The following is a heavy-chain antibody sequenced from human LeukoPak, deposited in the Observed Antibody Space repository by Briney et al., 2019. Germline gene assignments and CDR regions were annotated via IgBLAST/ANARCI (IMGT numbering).Heavy chain of an antibody. Sequence: SETLSLTCTVSGGSIRSYYWSWIRQPPGKGLEWIGYIYYSGSTNYDPSLKSRVSISVDTSKNQFSLKLSSVTAADTAVYYCARTGSTVTMLYPFDHWGQGTLVTVSS. CDR2: IYYSGST. D-gene: IGHD4-17*01. CDR3: ARTGSTVTMLYPFDH. J-gene: IGHJ4*02. V-gene: IGHV4-59*01. CDR1: GGSIRSYY.